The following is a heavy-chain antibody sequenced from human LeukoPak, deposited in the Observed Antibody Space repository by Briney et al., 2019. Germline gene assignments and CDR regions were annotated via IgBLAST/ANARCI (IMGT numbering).Heavy chain of an antibody. D-gene: IGHD3-16*01. CDR3: ARGRVGYDYVWGSHYSPYFDY. J-gene: IGHJ4*02. CDR1: GGSFSGYY. V-gene: IGHV4-34*01. Sequence: SETLSLTCAVYGGSFSGYYWSWIRQPPEKGLEWIGEINHSGSTNYNPSLKSRVTISVDTSKNQFSLKLSSVTAADTAVYYCARGRVGYDYVWGSHYSPYFDYWGQGTLVTVSS. CDR2: INHSGST.